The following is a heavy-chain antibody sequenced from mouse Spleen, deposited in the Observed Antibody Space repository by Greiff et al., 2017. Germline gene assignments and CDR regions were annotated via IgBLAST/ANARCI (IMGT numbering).Heavy chain of an antibody. J-gene: IGHJ2*01. CDR2: ISSGGSYT. D-gene: IGHD1-2*01. CDR3: ARHIGPRLQSAYFYY. Sequence: EVQLVESGGGLVKPGGSLKLSCAASGFTFSSYAMSWVRQTPEKRLEWVATISSGGSYTYYPDSVKGRFTISRDNAKNTLYLQMSSLRSEDTAMYYCARHIGPRLQSAYFYYWGPGTTLTVSS. CDR1: GFTFSSYA. V-gene: IGHV5-9-3*01.